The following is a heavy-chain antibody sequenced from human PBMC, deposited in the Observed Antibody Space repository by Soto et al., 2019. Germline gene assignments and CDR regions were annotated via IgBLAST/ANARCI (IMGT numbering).Heavy chain of an antibody. CDR3: AKDLGLGVIAGYPHDC. D-gene: IGHD3-9*01. CDR1: GFTFNNYA. CDR2: ISVSGANT. J-gene: IGHJ4*02. V-gene: IGHV3-23*01. Sequence: DVQLLDSGGGLVQPGGSLRLSCAASGFTFNNYAMSWVRQAPGKGLEWDSTISVSGANTYYADSVKGRFTISRDDSKNTLYLQMNSLGAEDTAVYYCAKDLGLGVIAGYPHDCWGQGTLVTVSS.